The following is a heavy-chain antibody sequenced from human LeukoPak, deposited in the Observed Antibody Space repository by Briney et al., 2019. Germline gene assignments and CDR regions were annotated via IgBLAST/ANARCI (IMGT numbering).Heavy chain of an antibody. D-gene: IGHD3-22*01. CDR3: ARPDYYDSSGYYQADAFDI. Sequence: GESLKISCKGSGSSFTSYWIGWVRPMPGKGLEWMGIIYPGDSDTRYSPSFQGQVTISADKSISTAYLQWSSLKASDTAMYYCARPDYYDSSGYYQADAFDIWGQGTMVTVSS. V-gene: IGHV5-51*01. CDR2: IYPGDSDT. J-gene: IGHJ3*02. CDR1: GSSFTSYW.